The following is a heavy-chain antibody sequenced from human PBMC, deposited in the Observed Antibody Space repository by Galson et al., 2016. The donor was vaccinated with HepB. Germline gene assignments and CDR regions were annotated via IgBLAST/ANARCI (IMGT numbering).Heavy chain of an antibody. CDR1: GFTFSSYA. Sequence: SLRLSCAASGFTFSSYAMSWFRQAPGKGLEWVSAISGSGGNTYYADSVKGRFTISRDNSKNTLYLQMNSLRAEDTAVYYCATPRGYSYGYWDDTTTDYWGQGTLVTVSS. D-gene: IGHD5-18*01. CDR3: ATPRGYSYGYWDDTTTDY. V-gene: IGHV3-23*01. CDR2: ISGSGGNT. J-gene: IGHJ4*02.